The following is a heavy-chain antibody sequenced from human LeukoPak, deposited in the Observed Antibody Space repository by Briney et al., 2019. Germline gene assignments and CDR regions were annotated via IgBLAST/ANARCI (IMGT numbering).Heavy chain of an antibody. V-gene: IGHV3-11*04. J-gene: IGHJ4*02. D-gene: IGHD5-12*01. CDR2: ISSSGSTI. CDR3: ARDTSFRGYSGYAKYYFDY. CDR1: GFTFSDYY. Sequence: GRSLRLSCAASGFTFSDYYMSWIRQAPGKGLEWVSYISSSGSTIYYADSAKGRFTISRDNAKNSLYLQMNSLRAEDTAVYYCARDTSFRGYSGYAKYYFDYWGQGTLVTVSS.